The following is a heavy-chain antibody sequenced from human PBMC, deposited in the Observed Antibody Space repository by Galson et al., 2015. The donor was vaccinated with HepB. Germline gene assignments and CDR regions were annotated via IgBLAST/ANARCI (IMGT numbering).Heavy chain of an antibody. V-gene: IGHV3-30-3*01. Sequence: SLRLSCAASGFIISNYAMHWVRQAPGKGLEWVAVTSYDGNNDFYADSVKGRFSISRDNSKNMLFLHMNSLRPEDSSVYYCARDIKYLDFWSDYGYYFNGLDVWGQGTTVTVSS. CDR3: ARDIKYLDFWSDYGYYFNGLDV. J-gene: IGHJ6*02. CDR1: GFIISNYA. D-gene: IGHD3-3*01. CDR2: TSYDGNND.